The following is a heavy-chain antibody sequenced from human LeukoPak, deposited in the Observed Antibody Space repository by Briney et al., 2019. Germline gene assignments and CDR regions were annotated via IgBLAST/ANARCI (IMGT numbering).Heavy chain of an antibody. V-gene: IGHV3-7*01. Sequence: GGSLRLSCEDSGFTFSSYWMSWVRQAPGKGLEWVAHIKEDESDEYYVDSVRGRFTASRDNAKNSVNLQMNSLRVEDTAVYYCARWRGRQSEFDYWGQGTLVTVSS. CDR1: GFTFSSYW. J-gene: IGHJ4*02. D-gene: IGHD1-1*01. CDR2: IKEDESDE. CDR3: ARWRGRQSEFDY.